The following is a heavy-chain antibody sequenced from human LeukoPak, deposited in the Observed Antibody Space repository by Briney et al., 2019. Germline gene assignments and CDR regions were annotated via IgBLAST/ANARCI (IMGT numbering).Heavy chain of an antibody. V-gene: IGHV1-8*01. Sequence: GASVKVSCKASGYTFTSYDINWVRQATGQGLEGMGWMNHNSGNTGYAQKFQGRVTMTRNTSISTAYMELSSLRSEDTAVYYCAREGRVGATTSPPYYYYYMDVWGKGTTVPISS. J-gene: IGHJ6*03. CDR1: GYTFTSYD. CDR2: MNHNSGNT. CDR3: AREGRVGATTSPPYYYYYMDV. D-gene: IGHD1-26*01.